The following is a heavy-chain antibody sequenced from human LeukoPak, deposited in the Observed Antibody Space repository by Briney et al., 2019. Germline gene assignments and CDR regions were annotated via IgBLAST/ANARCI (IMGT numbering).Heavy chain of an antibody. CDR2: ISSSSSYI. J-gene: IGHJ4*02. Sequence: GGSLRLSCAASGFTFSSYSMTWVRQAPGKGLEWASSISSSSSYIYYADSVKGRFTISRDNAKNSLYLQMNSLRAEDTAVYYCARVPVLNDYWGQGTLVTVSS. V-gene: IGHV3-21*01. D-gene: IGHD2-8*01. CDR1: GFTFSSYS. CDR3: ARVPVLNDY.